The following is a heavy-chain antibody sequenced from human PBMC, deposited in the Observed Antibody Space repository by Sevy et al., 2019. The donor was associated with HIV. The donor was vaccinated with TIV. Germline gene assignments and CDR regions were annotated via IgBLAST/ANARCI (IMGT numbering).Heavy chain of an antibody. D-gene: IGHD3-10*01. CDR3: ARDQRGFSEMDV. V-gene: IGHV3-7*01. J-gene: IGHJ6*02. Sequence: GGSLRLSCAASGFTFSSYWMSWVRQAPGKGLEWMANIKQDGSEKYYVYSVKGRFTISRDNAKNSLYLQMNSLRAEDTAVYYCARDQRGFSEMDVWGQGTTVTVSS. CDR2: IKQDGSEK. CDR1: GFTFSSYW.